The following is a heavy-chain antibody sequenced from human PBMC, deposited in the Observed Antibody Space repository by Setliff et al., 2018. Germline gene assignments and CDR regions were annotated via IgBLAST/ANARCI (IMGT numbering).Heavy chain of an antibody. CDR3: ARASSGWYSAYYYYMDV. CDR2: INRRGST. CDR1: GASISSGSYY. Sequence: SETLSLTCTVSGASISSGSYYWNWLRQPAGKGLEWIGHINRRGSTNFSPSLKSRVTISLDTSKNQFSLNLTSVTAADTAVYYCARASSGWYSAYYYYMDVWGKGTTVTVSS. J-gene: IGHJ6*03. D-gene: IGHD6-19*01. V-gene: IGHV4-61*09.